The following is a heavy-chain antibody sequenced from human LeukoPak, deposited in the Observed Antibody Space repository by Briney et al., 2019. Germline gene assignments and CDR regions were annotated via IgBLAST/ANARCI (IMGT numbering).Heavy chain of an antibody. CDR2: IYSGGST. Sequence: ETLSLTCGVSGGSVTSTNWWTWVRQPPGKGLEWVSIIYSGGSTYYADSVKGRFTISRDNSKNTLHLQMKSLRADDTAVYYCGSSPYVWGIDHWGQGTPVTVSS. CDR1: GGSVTSTNW. D-gene: IGHD3-16*01. J-gene: IGHJ4*02. V-gene: IGHV3-53*01. CDR3: GSSPYVWGIDH.